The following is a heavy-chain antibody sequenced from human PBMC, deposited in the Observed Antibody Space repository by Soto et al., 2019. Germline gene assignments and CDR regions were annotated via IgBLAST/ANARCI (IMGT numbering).Heavy chain of an antibody. D-gene: IGHD3-16*01. CDR3: ASDSVATYTGLGY. J-gene: IGHJ4*02. CDR1: GYTFTNYQ. Sequence: ASVKVSCKASGYTFTNYQMYWVRQAPGQGLEWMGEINPSGGNTHYAQKFQGRLTMTSDTSTSTVYMEVSSLRSEDTAMYYCASDSVATYTGLGYWGQGTLVTVSS. V-gene: IGHV1-46*01. CDR2: INPSGGNT.